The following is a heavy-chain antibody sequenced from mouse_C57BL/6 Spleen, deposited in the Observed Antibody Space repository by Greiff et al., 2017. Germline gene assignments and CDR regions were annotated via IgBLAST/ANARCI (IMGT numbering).Heavy chain of an antibody. CDR1: GYTFTDYY. V-gene: IGHV1-75*01. CDR3: ARSQPDYYGSSQGAMDY. J-gene: IGHJ4*01. CDR2: IFPGSGST. Sequence: VKLQQSGPELVKPGASVKISCKASGYTFTDYYINWVKQRPGQGLEWIGWIFPGSGSTYYNEKFKGKATLTVDKSSSTAYMLLSSLTSEDSAVYFCARSQPDYYGSSQGAMDYWGQGTSVTVSS. D-gene: IGHD1-1*01.